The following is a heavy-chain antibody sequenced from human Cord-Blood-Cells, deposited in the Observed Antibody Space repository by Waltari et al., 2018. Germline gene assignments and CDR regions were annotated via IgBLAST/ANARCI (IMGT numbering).Heavy chain of an antibody. J-gene: IGHJ5*02. CDR3: ARDLGSGYWGGSTNWFDP. Sequence: QVQLVPSGAEVKKPGSSVKVSCKASGGTFSSYAISWVRQAPGQGLEWLGGIIPIFGTANYAQKFQGRVTITADESTSTAYMELSSLRSEDTAVYYCARDLGSGYWGGSTNWFDPWGQGTLVTVSS. V-gene: IGHV1-69*01. CDR1: GGTFSSYA. CDR2: IIPIFGTA. D-gene: IGHD3-3*01.